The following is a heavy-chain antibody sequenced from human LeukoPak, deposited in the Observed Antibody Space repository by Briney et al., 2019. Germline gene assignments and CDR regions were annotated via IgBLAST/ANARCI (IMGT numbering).Heavy chain of an antibody. Sequence: GGSLRLSGAASGFTFSSYGMHWVRQAPGKGLEGVAFIRYDGSNKYYADSVKGRFTISRDNSKNTLYLQMNSLRAEDTAVYYCAKDTPRYSYGIDYWGQGTLVTVSS. D-gene: IGHD5-18*01. CDR1: GFTFSSYG. CDR2: IRYDGSNK. J-gene: IGHJ4*02. CDR3: AKDTPRYSYGIDY. V-gene: IGHV3-30*02.